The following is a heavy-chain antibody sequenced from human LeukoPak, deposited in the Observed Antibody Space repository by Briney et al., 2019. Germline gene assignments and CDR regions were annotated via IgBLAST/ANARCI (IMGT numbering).Heavy chain of an antibody. CDR3: ARRNSGYDFANWLDP. Sequence: GASVKVSCKASGYTFTSYGISWVRQAPGQGLEWMGGIIPIFDTTNYAPKFQGRATITADKSTSTAYMELTSLTSEDTAVYYCARRNSGYDFANWLDPWGQGTLVTVSS. CDR2: IIPIFDTT. D-gene: IGHD5-12*01. J-gene: IGHJ5*02. V-gene: IGHV1-69*06. CDR1: GYTFTSYG.